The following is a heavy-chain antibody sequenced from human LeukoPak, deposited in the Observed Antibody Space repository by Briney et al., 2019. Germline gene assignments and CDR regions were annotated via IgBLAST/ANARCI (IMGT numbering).Heavy chain of an antibody. V-gene: IGHV4-30-2*01. CDR1: GGSISSGGYS. J-gene: IGHJ6*03. Sequence: SQTLSLTCAVSGGSISSGGYSWSWIRQPPGKGLEWIGYIYHSGSTYYNPSLKSRVTISVDTSKNQFSLKLTSVTAADTAVYYCARLTQAPYYYDYYMDVWGRGTTVTVSS. CDR3: ARLTQAPYYYDYYMDV. D-gene: IGHD1-14*01. CDR2: IYHSGST.